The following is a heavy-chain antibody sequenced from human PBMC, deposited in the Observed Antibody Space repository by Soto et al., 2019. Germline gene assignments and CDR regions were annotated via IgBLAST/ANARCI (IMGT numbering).Heavy chain of an antibody. Sequence: VQMLESGGAVVHPGGSLRLSCAVSGFTFADYAVHWVRQSAGKGLEWVSFINADGSEKDYADSVRGRFTISRDNSKDSFYLEKNSLRLEDTVMYFCANANFCYDSSPYDSCGEGALGTVSS. CDR1: GFTFADYA. J-gene: IGHJ4*02. V-gene: IGHV3-43D*04. CDR3: ANANFCYDSSPYDS. CDR2: INADGSEK. D-gene: IGHD2-2*01.